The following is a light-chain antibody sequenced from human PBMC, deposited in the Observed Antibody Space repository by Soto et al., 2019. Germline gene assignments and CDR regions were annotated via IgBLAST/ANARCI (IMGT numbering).Light chain of an antibody. CDR2: RDS. CDR3: QVWDSSTGV. J-gene: IGLJ1*01. CDR1: NIGSKN. V-gene: IGLV3-9*01. Sequence: SYELTQPLSVSVALGQTARITCGGNNIGSKNVHWYQQKPGQAPVLVIYRDSNRPSGIPERFSGSNSGNTATLTISRAQTAADADYYCQVWDSSTGVFGTGTKVTVL.